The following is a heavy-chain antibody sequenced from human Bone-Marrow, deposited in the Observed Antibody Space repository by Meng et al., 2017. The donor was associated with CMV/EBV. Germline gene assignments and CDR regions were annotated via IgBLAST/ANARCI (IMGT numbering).Heavy chain of an antibody. V-gene: IGHV3-21*01. Sequence: GESLKISCAGSGFTFSSYAMSWVRQAPGKGLEWVSSISSSSSYIYYADSVKGRFTISRDNAKNSLYLQMNSLRAEDTAVYYCARTVVPAASHYYYYGMDVWGQGTTVTVSS. CDR1: GFTFSSYA. D-gene: IGHD2-2*01. J-gene: IGHJ6*02. CDR3: ARTVVPAASHYYYYGMDV. CDR2: ISSSSSYI.